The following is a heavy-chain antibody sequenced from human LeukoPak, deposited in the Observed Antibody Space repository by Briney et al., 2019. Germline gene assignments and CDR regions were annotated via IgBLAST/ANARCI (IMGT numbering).Heavy chain of an antibody. CDR2: ISSSGSTI. CDR1: GFTVSSYE. Sequence: GGSLRLSCAAAGFTVSSYEINWVRQAPGKGLEWVSSISSSGSTIYYADSVKGRFTISRDNAKNSLYLQMNSLRAEDTAVYYCARVDTSGFYPWGQGTLVTVSS. CDR3: ARVDTSGFYP. V-gene: IGHV3-48*03. J-gene: IGHJ5*02. D-gene: IGHD3-22*01.